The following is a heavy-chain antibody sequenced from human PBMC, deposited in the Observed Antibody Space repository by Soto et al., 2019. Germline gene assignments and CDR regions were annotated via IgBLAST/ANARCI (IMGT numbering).Heavy chain of an antibody. CDR2: SRNKANSYSR. Sequence: GGSLRLSCAASGFTFSDHYIDWVRQAPGKGLEWVGRSRNKANSYSREYAASVKGRFTISRDESNNSLYLQMDNLRTEDTAVYFCVRVQTSQLYHSDYWGQGTLVTVSS. V-gene: IGHV3-72*01. CDR3: VRVQTSQLYHSDY. CDR1: GFTFSDHY. J-gene: IGHJ4*02. D-gene: IGHD1-1*01.